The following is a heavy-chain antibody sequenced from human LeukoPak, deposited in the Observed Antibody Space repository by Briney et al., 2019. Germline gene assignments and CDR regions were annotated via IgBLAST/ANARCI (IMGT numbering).Heavy chain of an antibody. J-gene: IGHJ4*02. V-gene: IGHV3-7*01. CDR3: ARDKEAAVDFWSGYYPL. Sequence: PGGSLRLSCAAPGFTFSSYWMGWVRQAPGKGLEWVANIKRDGSEKYYGDSVKGRFTVSRDNAMNSLYLQMTSLRAEDTAVYYCARDKEAAVDFWSGYYPLWGQGTLVIVSS. D-gene: IGHD3-3*01. CDR2: IKRDGSEK. CDR1: GFTFSSYW.